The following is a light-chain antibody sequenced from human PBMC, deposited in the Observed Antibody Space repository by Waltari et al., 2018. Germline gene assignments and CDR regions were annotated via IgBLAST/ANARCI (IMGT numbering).Light chain of an antibody. J-gene: IGKJ2*01. CDR3: QQYNNWPPYT. Sequence: DIVMTQSPATLSVSPGGRATLSCRASQSVSSNLAWYQPKPGQAPRLLIYGASTRATGIPARFSGSESGTEFTLTISSMQSEDFAVYYCQQYNNWPPYTFGQGTKLEIK. CDR2: GAS. V-gene: IGKV3-15*01. CDR1: QSVSSN.